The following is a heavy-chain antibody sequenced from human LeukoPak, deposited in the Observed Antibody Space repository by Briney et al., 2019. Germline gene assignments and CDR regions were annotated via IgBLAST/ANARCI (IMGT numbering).Heavy chain of an antibody. CDR2: ISSNGGST. CDR3: ARRINTALVDY. D-gene: IGHD5-18*01. Sequence: GGSLRLSCSASGFTFSSYAMHWVRQAPGKGLEYVSAISSNGGSTYYADSVKGRFTISRDNAKNTLYLQMNSLRVEDTAVYYCARRINTALVDYWGQGTLVTVSS. CDR1: GFTFSSYA. V-gene: IGHV3-64*04. J-gene: IGHJ4*02.